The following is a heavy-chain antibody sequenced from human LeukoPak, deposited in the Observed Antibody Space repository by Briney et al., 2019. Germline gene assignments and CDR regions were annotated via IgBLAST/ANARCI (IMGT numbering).Heavy chain of an antibody. J-gene: IGHJ4*02. CDR2: IKQDGSEK. CDR1: GFTFSSYW. V-gene: IGHV3-7*03. CDR3: ARLTGCSSGWYGSRFDY. D-gene: IGHD6-19*01. Sequence: GGSLRLSCAASGFTFSSYWMSWVRQAPEKGLEWVANIKQDGSEKYYVDSVKGRFTISRDNAKNSLYLQMNSLRAEDTAVYYCARLTGCSSGWYGSRFDYWGQGTLVTVSS.